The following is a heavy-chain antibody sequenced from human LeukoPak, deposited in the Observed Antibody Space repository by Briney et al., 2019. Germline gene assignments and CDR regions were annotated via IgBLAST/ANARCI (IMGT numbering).Heavy chain of an antibody. V-gene: IGHV3-48*01. CDR3: ARDRATVNLGYCSSTSCYMGDY. CDR2: ISTSSSTI. J-gene: IGHJ4*02. CDR1: GFILREYS. D-gene: IGHD2-2*02. Sequence: GGSLRLSCGASGFILREYSMNWVRQAPGKGLEWVSYISTSSSTIYYADSVKGRFTISRDNVKNSLYLQMNSLGAEDTAVYYCARDRATVNLGYCSSTSCYMGDYWGQGTLVTVSS.